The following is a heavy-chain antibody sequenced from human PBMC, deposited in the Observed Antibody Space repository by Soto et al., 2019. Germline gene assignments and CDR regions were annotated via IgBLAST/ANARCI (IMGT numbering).Heavy chain of an antibody. CDR3: ARESEDLTSNFDY. J-gene: IGHJ4*02. CDR1: GFTFNDAW. CDR2: IKSKAGGGTA. Sequence: PGGSLRLSCAASGFTFNDAWMNWVRQAPGKGLEWVGRIKSKAGGGTADYAAPVKGRFTISRDDSENTVYLQMDSLKTEDTAVYYCARESEDLTSNFDYWGQGTLVTVSS. V-gene: IGHV3-15*01.